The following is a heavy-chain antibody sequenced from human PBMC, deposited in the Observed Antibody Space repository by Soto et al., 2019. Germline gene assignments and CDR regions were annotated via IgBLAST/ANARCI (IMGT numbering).Heavy chain of an antibody. Sequence: SETLSLTCIVSGGSISSFYWGWIRQPPEKGLEWIGNIFYTGSTGYNPSLRSRVTISLDTSRNQFFLKVNSVAAADTAVYYCARWTSCGGDCYWLDDWGQGTLVTVSS. J-gene: IGHJ4*02. D-gene: IGHD2-21*02. CDR3: ARWTSCGGDCYWLDD. V-gene: IGHV4-59*08. CDR1: GGSISSFY. CDR2: IFYTGST.